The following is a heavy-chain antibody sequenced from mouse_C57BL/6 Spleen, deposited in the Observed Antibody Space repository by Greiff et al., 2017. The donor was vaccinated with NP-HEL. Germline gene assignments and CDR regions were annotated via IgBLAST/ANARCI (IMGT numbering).Heavy chain of an antibody. J-gene: IGHJ1*03. CDR3: AKRAGTEGYFDV. D-gene: IGHD4-1*01. CDR1: GFSLTSYG. CDR2: IRSGGST. V-gene: IGHV2-5*01. Sequence: QVQLQQSGPGLVQPSQSLSITCTVSGFSLTSYGVHWVRQSPGKGLEWLGVIRSGGSTDYNAAFLSRLCITKDNSKSKVFLKLNSLQADDTAIYYGAKRAGTEGYFDVWGTGTTVTVSS.